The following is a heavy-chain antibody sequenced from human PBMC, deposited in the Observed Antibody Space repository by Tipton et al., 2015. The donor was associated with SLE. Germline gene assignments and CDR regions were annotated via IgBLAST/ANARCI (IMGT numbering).Heavy chain of an antibody. J-gene: IGHJ4*02. Sequence: TLSLTCTVSGGSLNNHFCSWIRQSAGKGLVWIGRVSPSGGTNYNPSLKSRVTMLVDTSKNQFSLNLISVTAADTAVYYCARHWYSIGWVQTWGQGTLVTVPS. CDR3: ARHWYSIGWVQT. CDR1: GGSLNNHF. CDR2: VSPSGGT. V-gene: IGHV4-4*07. D-gene: IGHD6-19*01.